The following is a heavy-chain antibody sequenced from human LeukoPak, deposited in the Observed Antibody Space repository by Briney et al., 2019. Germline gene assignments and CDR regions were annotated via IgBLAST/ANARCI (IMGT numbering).Heavy chain of an antibody. Sequence: GESLRLSCAASGFIFSNYGMHWVRQAPGKGLEWVAVISYDGSNTYYADSVKGRFTISRDNSKNTLYVQMNSLRAEDSAVYYCAKGETGGGYVWDYYFDYWGQGTLVTVAS. CDR1: GFIFSNYG. CDR3: AKGETGGGYVWDYYFDY. CDR2: ISYDGSNT. J-gene: IGHJ4*02. D-gene: IGHD5-12*01. V-gene: IGHV3-30*18.